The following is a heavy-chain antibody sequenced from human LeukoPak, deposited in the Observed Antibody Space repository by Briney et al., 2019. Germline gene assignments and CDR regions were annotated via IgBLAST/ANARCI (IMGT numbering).Heavy chain of an antibody. V-gene: IGHV3-30-3*01. CDR3: AKAPSSPGQLLFYYFDY. CDR1: GFTFSSYA. CDR2: ISYDGSNK. J-gene: IGHJ4*02. D-gene: IGHD2-2*01. Sequence: GRPLRLSCAASGFTFSSYAMHWVRQAPGKGLEWVAVISYDGSNKYYADSVKGRFTISRDNSKNTLYLQMNSLRAEDTAVYYCAKAPSSPGQLLFYYFDYWGQGTLVTVSS.